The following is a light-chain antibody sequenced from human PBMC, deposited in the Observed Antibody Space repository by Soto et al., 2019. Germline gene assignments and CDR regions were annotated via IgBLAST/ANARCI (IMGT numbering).Light chain of an antibody. CDR3: QSFDSSLSRRV. V-gene: IGLV1-40*01. Sequence: QSVLTQSPSVSGAPGQRVTMSCTGSSSNIGSIYGVHWYQQVPGTAPKLLIYGNNNRPSGVPDRFSGSKSGTSASLAITGLQAEDEADYYCQSFDSSLSRRVFGTGTKVTVL. CDR1: SSNIGSIYG. CDR2: GNN. J-gene: IGLJ1*01.